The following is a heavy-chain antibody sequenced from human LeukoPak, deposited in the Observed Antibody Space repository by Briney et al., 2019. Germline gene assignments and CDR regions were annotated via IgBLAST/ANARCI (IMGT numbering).Heavy chain of an antibody. CDR3: ARASSRDYFDY. Sequence: SETLSLTCTVSGGSISSYYWNWIRQPPGKGLEWIGYIYYSGSTNYNPSLKSRVTISVDTSKNQFSLKLSSVTAADTAVYYCARASSRDYFDYWGQGTLVTVSS. CDR1: GGSISSYY. D-gene: IGHD6-6*01. J-gene: IGHJ4*02. CDR2: IYYSGST. V-gene: IGHV4-59*01.